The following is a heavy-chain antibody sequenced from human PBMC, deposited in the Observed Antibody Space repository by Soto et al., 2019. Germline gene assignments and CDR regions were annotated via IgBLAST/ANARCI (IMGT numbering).Heavy chain of an antibody. CDR3: ARYTRFLEWFIMGAFDI. J-gene: IGHJ3*02. CDR2: IKQDGSEK. D-gene: IGHD3-3*01. Sequence: HPGGSLRLSCAASGFTFSSYWMSWVRQAPGKGLEWVANIKQDGSEKYYVDSVKGRFTISRDNAKNSLYLQMNSLRAEDTAVYYCARYTRFLEWFIMGAFDIWGQGTMVTVSS. V-gene: IGHV3-7*03. CDR1: GFTFSSYW.